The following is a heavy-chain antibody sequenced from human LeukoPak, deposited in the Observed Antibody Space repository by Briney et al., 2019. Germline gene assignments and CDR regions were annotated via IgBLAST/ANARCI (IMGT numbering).Heavy chain of an antibody. CDR3: ARGGYFDY. CDR1: GFTFSSYS. J-gene: IGHJ4*02. CDR2: ISSSGGYI. V-gene: IGHV3-21*01. Sequence: GGALRLSCAASGFTFSSYSMNWVRQAPGKGLEWVSSISSSGGYIYYADSVKGRFTVSRDNAKNSLFLQMNSLKAEDTAVYYCARGGYFDYWGQGTLVTVSS.